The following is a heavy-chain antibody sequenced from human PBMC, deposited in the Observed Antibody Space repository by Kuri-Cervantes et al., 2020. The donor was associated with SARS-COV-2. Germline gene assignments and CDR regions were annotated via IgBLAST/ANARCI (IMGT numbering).Heavy chain of an antibody. CDR3: ARSCTYARCSEYFQH. D-gene: IGHD2-8*01. J-gene: IGHJ1*01. Sequence: GESLKISCAASGFIVSSSYMSWVRQAPGKGLEWVSIVYAGGGTYYADSVKGRFTISRDISKNTVFLQMNRLRPEDTAVYYCARSCTYARCSEYFQHWGQGTLVTVSS. V-gene: IGHV3-66*02. CDR2: VYAGGGT. CDR1: GFIVSSSY.